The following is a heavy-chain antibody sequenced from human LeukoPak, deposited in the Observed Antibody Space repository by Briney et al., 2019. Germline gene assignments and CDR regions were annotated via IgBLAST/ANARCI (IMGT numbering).Heavy chain of an antibody. CDR1: GYTFTGYY. CDR3: ARGFKLFEGVIYYYHYYGLDV. Sequence: VASVKVSCKASGYTFTGYYMHWVRPAPGQVLEWVGWINPDSGDTNYERNFQGRVTMTRDTSISTAYMELTRLRSDDTAVYFCARGFKLFEGVIYYYHYYGLDVWGQGTRVTVSS. V-gene: IGHV1-2*02. J-gene: IGHJ6*02. D-gene: IGHD3-10*01. CDR2: INPDSGDT.